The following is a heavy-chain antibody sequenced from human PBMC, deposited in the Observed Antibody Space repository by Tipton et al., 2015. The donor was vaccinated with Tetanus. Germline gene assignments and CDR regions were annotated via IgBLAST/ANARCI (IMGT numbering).Heavy chain of an antibody. J-gene: IGHJ5*02. V-gene: IGHV1-69*14. CDR1: GGTFSSYA. Sequence: QVQLVQSGAEVKKPGSSVKVSCKASGGTFSSYAISWVRQAPGQGLEWMGGIITIFGTANYAQEFQGRVTITADKSTSRAYMELRSLRYEDTAVYYCAGGVYYDSSGYYLEVGWFDPWGQGTLVTVSS. CDR2: IITIFGTA. CDR3: AGGVYYDSSGYYLEVGWFDP. D-gene: IGHD3-22*01.